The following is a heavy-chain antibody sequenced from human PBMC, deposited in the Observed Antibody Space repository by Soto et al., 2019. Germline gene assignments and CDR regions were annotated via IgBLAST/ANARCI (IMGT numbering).Heavy chain of an antibody. J-gene: IGHJ4*02. CDR3: AKDRVPTVTRPQREDYFDY. CDR1: GFTFSSYA. CDR2: ISGSGGST. D-gene: IGHD4-17*01. Sequence: GGSLRLSCAASGFTFSSYAMSWVRQAPGKGLEWVSAISGSGGSTYYADSVKGRFTISRDNSKTTLYLQMHILRAEDTAVYYCAKDRVPTVTRPQREDYFDYWGQGTLVTVSS. V-gene: IGHV3-23*01.